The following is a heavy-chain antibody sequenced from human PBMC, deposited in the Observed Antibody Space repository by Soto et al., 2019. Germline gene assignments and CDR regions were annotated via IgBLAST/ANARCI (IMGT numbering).Heavy chain of an antibody. Sequence: GESLKISCKGSGYSFTSYWIGWVRQVPGKGLEWMGIIYPGDSDTRYSPSFQGQVTISADKSISTAYLQWSSLKASDTAMYYCARHRTVTRDYYYYGMDVWGQGTTVTVSS. V-gene: IGHV5-51*01. D-gene: IGHD4-4*01. CDR1: GYSFTSYW. J-gene: IGHJ6*02. CDR3: ARHRTVTRDYYYYGMDV. CDR2: IYPGDSDT.